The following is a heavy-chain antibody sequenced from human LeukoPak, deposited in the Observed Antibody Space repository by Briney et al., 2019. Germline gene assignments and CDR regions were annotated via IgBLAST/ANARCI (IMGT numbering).Heavy chain of an antibody. Sequence: GGSLEISCKGSGSIFTSYWIGWVRRLPGKSLEWMGIIYTGDSDTSYSRSFHGQVTISADKSISTAYLQGSCLKASDTAMYYCARHSSDSDRVPIVVPAAMGDYGGNSAWFDRWGQGTLVTVSS. CDR3: ARHSSDSDRVPIVVPAAMGDYGGNSAWFDR. CDR2: IYTGDSDT. D-gene: IGHD2-2*01. J-gene: IGHJ5*02. CDR1: GSIFTSYW. V-gene: IGHV5-51*01.